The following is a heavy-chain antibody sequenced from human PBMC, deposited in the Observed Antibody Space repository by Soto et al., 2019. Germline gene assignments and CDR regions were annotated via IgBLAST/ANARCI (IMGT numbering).Heavy chain of an antibody. CDR2: IKSDEYTT. CDR3: ARGARNYYYCDC. CDR1: GFIFTDYW. V-gene: IGHV3-74*01. Sequence: EVQLVESGGGLVQPGGSLSLSCAASGFIFTDYWIHWVRQAPGKGLVWVSRIKSDEYTTNYTESVWSRLTISRDDAKNTVSLQIISLRAEDTAVYYCARGARNYYYCDCWGQGTVVNVSS. J-gene: IGHJ4*02. D-gene: IGHD3-10*01.